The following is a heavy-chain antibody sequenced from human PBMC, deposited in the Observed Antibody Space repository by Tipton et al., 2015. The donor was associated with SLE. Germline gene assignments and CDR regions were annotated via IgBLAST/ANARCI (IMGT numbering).Heavy chain of an antibody. CDR2: IYSSGST. J-gene: IGHJ4*02. Sequence: TLSLTCTVSSGSVTSGSFYWSWIRQTPEKGLEWIGYIYSSGSTNYNPSLKSRVTISLDTSKNQFSLNLASVNAADTALYYCVKVIGQPGHCTGTSCPGDFWGQGTLVTVSS. V-gene: IGHV4-61*01. CDR1: SGSVTSGSFY. D-gene: IGHD2-2*01. CDR3: VKVIGQPGHCTGTSCPGDF.